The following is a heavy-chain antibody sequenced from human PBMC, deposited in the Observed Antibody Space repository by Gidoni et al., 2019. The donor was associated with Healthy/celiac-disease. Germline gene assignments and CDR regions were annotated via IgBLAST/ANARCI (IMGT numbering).Heavy chain of an antibody. CDR1: GYTFTSYG. CDR3: ARGEKGAAAYYYYGMDV. CDR2: ISAYNGNT. V-gene: IGHV1-18*01. J-gene: IGHJ6*02. Sequence: QVQLVQSGAEVKKPGASVKVSCKASGYTFTSYGISWVRQTPGQGLEWMGWISAYNGNTNYAQKLQGRVTMTTDTSTSTAYMELRSLGSDDTAVYYCARGEKGAAAYYYYGMDVWGQGTTVTVSS. D-gene: IGHD2-2*01.